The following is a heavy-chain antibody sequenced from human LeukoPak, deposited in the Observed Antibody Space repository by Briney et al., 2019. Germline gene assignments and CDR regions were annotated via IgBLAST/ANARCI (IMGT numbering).Heavy chain of an antibody. J-gene: IGHJ3*02. CDR1: GGSFSGYY. D-gene: IGHD2-2*01. Sequence: PSETLSLTCAVYGGSFSGYYWSWIRQPPGKGLEWIGYIYYSGSTNYNPSLKSRVTISVDASKNQFSLKLSSVTAADTAVYYCARVRYCSSTSCQMSAFDIWGQGTMVTVSS. V-gene: IGHV4-59*01. CDR2: IYYSGST. CDR3: ARVRYCSSTSCQMSAFDI.